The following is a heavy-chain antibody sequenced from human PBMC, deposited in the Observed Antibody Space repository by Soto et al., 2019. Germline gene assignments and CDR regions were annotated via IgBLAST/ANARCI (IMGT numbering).Heavy chain of an antibody. D-gene: IGHD2-15*01. J-gene: IGHJ6*02. Sequence: GGSLRLSCAASGFTFSSYAMSWVRQAPGKGLEWVSAISGSGGSTYYADSVKGRFTISRDNSKNTLYLQMNSLRAEDTAVYYCAKEVVVAATRYYYGMDVWGQGTTVTVSS. CDR2: ISGSGGST. CDR1: GFTFSSYA. V-gene: IGHV3-23*01. CDR3: AKEVVVAATRYYYGMDV.